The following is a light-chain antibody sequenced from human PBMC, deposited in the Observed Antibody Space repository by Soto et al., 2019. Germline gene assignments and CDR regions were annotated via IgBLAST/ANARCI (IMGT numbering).Light chain of an antibody. V-gene: IGKV3D-15*01. CDR2: GVS. J-gene: IGKJ5*01. CDR1: QNIGYSY. Sequence: SLSPGERATLSCRASQNIGYSYLAWYQHKPGQAPRLLIYGVSSRATDIPARFSGSASGREFTLAISSLQSEDFAVYYCQQYNNWPAINFGQGTRLEIK. CDR3: QQYNNWPAIN.